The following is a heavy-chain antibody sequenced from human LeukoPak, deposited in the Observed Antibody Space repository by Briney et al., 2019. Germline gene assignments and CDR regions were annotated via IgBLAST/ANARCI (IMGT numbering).Heavy chain of an antibody. Sequence: GESLTLSCKGSGYSFTIYWIGWVRQMPGKGVEGMGIVYPGDSDTRYSPSFQGQVTISADKSISTAYLQWSSLKASDTAMYYCARRVEMATMYFDYWGQGTLVTVSS. CDR1: GYSFTIYW. CDR3: ARRVEMATMYFDY. CDR2: VYPGDSDT. V-gene: IGHV5-51*01. D-gene: IGHD5-24*01. J-gene: IGHJ4*02.